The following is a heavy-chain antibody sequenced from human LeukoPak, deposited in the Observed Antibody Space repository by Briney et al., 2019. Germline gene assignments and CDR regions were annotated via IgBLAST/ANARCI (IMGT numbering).Heavy chain of an antibody. CDR3: ARVRYYGSGTYFFDY. CDR1: GFTVSSNY. CDR2: IYSDGST. D-gene: IGHD3-10*01. Sequence: GGSLRLSCAASGFTVSSNYMSWVCQAPGKGLEWVSVIYSDGSTYYMDSVKGRFTISRDNSKNKLYLQMNSLRAEDTAVYFCARVRYYGSGTYFFDYWGQGTLVTVSS. V-gene: IGHV3-53*01. J-gene: IGHJ4*02.